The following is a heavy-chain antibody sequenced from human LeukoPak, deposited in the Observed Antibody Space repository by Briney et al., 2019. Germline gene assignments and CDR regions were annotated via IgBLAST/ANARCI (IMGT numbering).Heavy chain of an antibody. CDR1: GFTFSSYS. V-gene: IGHV3-21*01. CDR3: ARSPPLPH. Sequence: TGGSLRLSCAASGFTFSSYSMNWVRQAPGKGLEWVSSISSSSRYIYYADSVKGRFTISRDNAKNSLYLQMNSLRVDDTAVYYCARSPPLPHWGQGTLVTVSS. CDR2: ISSSSRYI. J-gene: IGHJ4*02.